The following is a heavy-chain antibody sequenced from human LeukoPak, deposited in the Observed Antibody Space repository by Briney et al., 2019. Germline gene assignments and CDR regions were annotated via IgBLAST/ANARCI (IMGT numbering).Heavy chain of an antibody. CDR1: GFTFSSYS. J-gene: IGHJ4*02. Sequence: GGSLRLSCAASGFTFSSYSMNWVRQAPGKGLEWVSSISSSSSYIYYADSVKGRFTISRDNAKNSLYLQMNSLRAEDTAVYYCARVYYYDSSGYYTDPNYFDYWGQGTLATVSS. CDR3: ARVYYYDSSGYYTDPNYFDY. CDR2: ISSSSSYI. D-gene: IGHD3-22*01. V-gene: IGHV3-21*01.